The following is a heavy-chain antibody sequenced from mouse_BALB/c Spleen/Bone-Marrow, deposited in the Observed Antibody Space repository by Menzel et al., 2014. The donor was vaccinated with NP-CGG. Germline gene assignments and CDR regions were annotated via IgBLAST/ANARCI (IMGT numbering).Heavy chain of an antibody. CDR3: ARAGTTASAWFAY. D-gene: IGHD1-2*01. J-gene: IGHJ3*01. V-gene: IGHV5-6-5*01. Sequence: DVKLVESGGGLVKPGGSLKLSCAASGFTFSSYAMSWVRQTPEKRLEWVASISSGGSTYYPDSVKGRFTISRDNARNILYLQMSSLRSADTAMYYCARAGTTASAWFAYWGQGTLVTVSA. CDR1: GFTFSSYA. CDR2: ISSGGST.